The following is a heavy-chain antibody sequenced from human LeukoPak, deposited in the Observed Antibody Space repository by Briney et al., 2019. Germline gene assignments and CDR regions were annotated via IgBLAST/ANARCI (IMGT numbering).Heavy chain of an antibody. Sequence: SETLPLTCTVSGGSMSSSSYYWGWIRQPPGKGLEWIGSIYYSGSTYYNPSLKSRVTISVDTSKNQFSLKLSSVTAADTAVYYCARRGMGSSSSYWGQGTLVTVSS. CDR1: GGSMSSSSYY. D-gene: IGHD6-6*01. V-gene: IGHV4-39*01. J-gene: IGHJ4*02. CDR3: ARRGMGSSSSY. CDR2: IYYSGST.